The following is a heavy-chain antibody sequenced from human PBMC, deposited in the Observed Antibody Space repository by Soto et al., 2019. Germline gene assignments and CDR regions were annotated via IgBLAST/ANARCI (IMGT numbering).Heavy chain of an antibody. CDR3: AKAVAGLLPFDL. CDR1: GFTFSSYG. J-gene: IGHJ2*01. V-gene: IGHV3-30*18. D-gene: IGHD6-19*01. Sequence: LRLSCAASGFTFSSYGMHWVRQAPGKGLEWVAVISYDGSNKYYADSVKGRFTISRDNSKNTLYLQMNSLRAEDTAVYYCAKAVAGLLPFDLWGRGTLVTVSS. CDR2: ISYDGSNK.